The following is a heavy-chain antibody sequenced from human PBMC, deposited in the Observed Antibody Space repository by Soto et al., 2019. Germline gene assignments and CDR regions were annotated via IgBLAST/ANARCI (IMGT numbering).Heavy chain of an antibody. Sequence: QVQLVQSGAEVKKPGSSVKVSCKASGGTFSSYTISWVRQAPGQGLEWMGRIIPILGIANYAQKFQGRGRITAEKSTRTAYMELSSLRSEDTAVYYCASRGFAEGYCSGGSCHGYFGYWGQGTLGTGFS. D-gene: IGHD2-15*01. CDR2: IIPILGIA. J-gene: IGHJ4*02. CDR1: GGTFSSYT. V-gene: IGHV1-69*02. CDR3: ASRGFAEGYCSGGSCHGYFGY.